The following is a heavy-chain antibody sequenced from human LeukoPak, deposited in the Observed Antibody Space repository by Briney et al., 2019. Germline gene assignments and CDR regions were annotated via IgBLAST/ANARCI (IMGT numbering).Heavy chain of an antibody. V-gene: IGHV4-30-2*01. CDR3: SRVGSGWYGSFDY. Sequence: PSQTLSLTCTVSGGSISSGGYYWSWIRQPPGKGLEWIGYIYHGGSTYYNPSLKSRVTISVDRSKNQFSLKLSSVTAADTAVYYCSRVGSGWYGSFDYWGQGTLVTVSS. J-gene: IGHJ4*02. CDR2: IYHGGST. CDR1: GGSISSGGYY. D-gene: IGHD6-19*01.